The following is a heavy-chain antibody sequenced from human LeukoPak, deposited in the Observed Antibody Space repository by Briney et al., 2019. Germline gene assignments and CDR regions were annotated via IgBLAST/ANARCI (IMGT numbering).Heavy chain of an antibody. V-gene: IGHV4-59*01. Sequence: PSETLSLTCTVSGGSISSYYWSWIRQPPGKGLEWIGYIYYSGSTNYNPSLKSRVTISVDTSKNQFSLKLSSVTAADTAVYYCARNKAAAGTNYYGMDVWGQGTTVTVSS. CDR3: ARNKAAAGTNYYGMDV. CDR1: GGSISSYY. J-gene: IGHJ6*02. CDR2: IYYSGST. D-gene: IGHD6-13*01.